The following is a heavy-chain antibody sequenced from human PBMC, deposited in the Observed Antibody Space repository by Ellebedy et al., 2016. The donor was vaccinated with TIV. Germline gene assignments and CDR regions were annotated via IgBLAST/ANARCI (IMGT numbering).Heavy chain of an antibody. D-gene: IGHD4-17*01. CDR3: ARRGSYGDYAVQINNWFDS. CDR2: IYQDGSQK. CDR1: GFTFRSYW. V-gene: IGHV3-7*01. Sequence: GESLKISCAASGFTFRSYWMGWVRQAPGKGLEWVANIYQDGSQKYYVDSVKGRFTISRDNAKNSLYLQMNSLKVADPAVSYCARRGSYGDYAVQINNWFDSWGQGTLVTVYS. J-gene: IGHJ5*01.